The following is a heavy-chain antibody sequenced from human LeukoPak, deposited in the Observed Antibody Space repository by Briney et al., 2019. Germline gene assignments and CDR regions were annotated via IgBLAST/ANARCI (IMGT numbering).Heavy chain of an antibody. J-gene: IGHJ4*02. D-gene: IGHD3-22*01. V-gene: IGHV5-51*01. Sequence: GESLKISCKGAGYSSTSYWIGCGRQMPGKGVEWLGIIDRVGTDTRYSASFQGQVTTSADKSTRTADLLWMSLKASDTAMYYGARRTYDRSGAKHADSWGARTLVTPSS. CDR1: GYSSTSYW. CDR2: IDRVGTDT. CDR3: ARRTYDRSGAKHADS.